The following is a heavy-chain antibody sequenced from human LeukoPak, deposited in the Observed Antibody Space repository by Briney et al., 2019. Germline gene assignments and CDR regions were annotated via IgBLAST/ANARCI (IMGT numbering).Heavy chain of an antibody. Sequence: GGSLRLSCAASGFTFSSYWMTWVRQAPGKGLEWVASINQDGSVKYYVDSVKGRFTISRDNSKNTLYLQMNSLRAEDTAVYYCAKEGYSSSWTVRYYYYMDVWGKGTTVTVSS. CDR1: GFTFSSYW. V-gene: IGHV3-7*03. D-gene: IGHD6-13*01. CDR2: INQDGSVK. CDR3: AKEGYSSSWTVRYYYYMDV. J-gene: IGHJ6*03.